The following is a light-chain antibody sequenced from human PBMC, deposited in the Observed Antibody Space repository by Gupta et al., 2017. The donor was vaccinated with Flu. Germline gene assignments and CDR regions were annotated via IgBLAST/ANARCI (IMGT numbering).Light chain of an antibody. J-gene: IGLJ3*02. CDR3: AAWDDSLSAWV. CDR2: RND. CDR1: SSNIGNNY. Sequence: QSVLTQPPSASGTPGQRVTISCSGSSSNIGNNYIYWYQQFPGTAPKVVIYRNDQRPSGVPDRFTGSKSGTSASLAIGRLRPEDEADDYCAAWDDSLSAWVFGGGTKLTV. V-gene: IGLV1-47*01.